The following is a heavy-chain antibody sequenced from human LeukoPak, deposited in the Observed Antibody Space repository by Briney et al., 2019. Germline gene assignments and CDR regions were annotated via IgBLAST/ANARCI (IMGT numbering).Heavy chain of an antibody. CDR1: GGSISSYY. J-gene: IGHJ6*02. Sequence: SETLSLTCTVSGGSISSYYWSWIRQPPGKGLEWIGYIYYSGSTNHNPSLNSRVTMSVDTSKNQFSLKLSSVTAADTAVYYCAREGRAGTTGWYYYYGMDVWGQGTTVTVSS. V-gene: IGHV4-59*01. CDR2: IYYSGST. CDR3: AREGRAGTTGWYYYYGMDV. D-gene: IGHD1-1*01.